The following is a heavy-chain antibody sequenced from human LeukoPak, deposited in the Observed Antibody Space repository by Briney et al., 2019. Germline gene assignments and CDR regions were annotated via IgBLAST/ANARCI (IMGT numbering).Heavy chain of an antibody. D-gene: IGHD4-23*01. CDR2: IYPGDSDI. V-gene: IGHV5-51*01. CDR3: ARLQTSTDNSFDI. CDR1: GYKFNTYW. Sequence: KFGESLKISCKGSGYKFNTYWIGWVRQMPGKGLEWMGIIYPGDSDITYSPSFQGQVALSADKSITTAYLEWSSLKASDTAMYYCARLQTSTDNSFDIWGQGTPVTVSS. J-gene: IGHJ3*02.